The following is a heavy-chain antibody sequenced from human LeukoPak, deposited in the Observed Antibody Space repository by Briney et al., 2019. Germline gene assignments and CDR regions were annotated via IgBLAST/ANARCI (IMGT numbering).Heavy chain of an antibody. V-gene: IGHV4-38-2*02. CDR1: GYSISTGNY. D-gene: IGHD3-10*01. CDR3: ARRQRGVRGVNFDY. Sequence: SETLSLTCIVSGYSISTGNYWGWIRQPPGKGLEWIGSIYHSESTYYNPSLKSRVTISLDTSKNQFSLRLSSVTAADTAVYYCARRQRGVRGVNFDYWGQGTLVTVSS. CDR2: IYHSEST. J-gene: IGHJ4*02.